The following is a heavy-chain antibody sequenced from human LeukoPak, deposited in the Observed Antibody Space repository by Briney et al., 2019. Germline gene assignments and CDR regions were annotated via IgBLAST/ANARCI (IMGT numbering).Heavy chain of an antibody. CDR1: GYSFTSYW. V-gene: IGHV5-51*01. CDR3: ARRVTQVDY. CDR2: ISPADSDT. Sequence: GESLKISCKGSGYSFTSYWIGWVRQMPGKGPEWMGVISPADSDTRYSPSFQGQVTISVDKSISTAYLQWSSLKASDTAMYYCARRVTQVDYWGQGTLVTVSS. J-gene: IGHJ4*02. D-gene: IGHD3-10*01.